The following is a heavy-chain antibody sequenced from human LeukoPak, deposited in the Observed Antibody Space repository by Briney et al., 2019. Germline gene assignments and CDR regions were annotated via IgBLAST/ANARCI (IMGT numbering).Heavy chain of an antibody. CDR3: ARAIYCSGGSCYPSFGY. D-gene: IGHD2-15*01. Sequence: ASVKVSCKASGYTFTSYAMHWVRQAPGQRLEWMGWINAGNGNTKYSQKFQGRVTITRDTSASTAYMELSSLRSEDTAVYYCARAIYCSGGSCYPSFGYWGQGTLVTVSS. CDR2: INAGNGNT. CDR1: GYTFTSYA. J-gene: IGHJ4*02. V-gene: IGHV1-3*01.